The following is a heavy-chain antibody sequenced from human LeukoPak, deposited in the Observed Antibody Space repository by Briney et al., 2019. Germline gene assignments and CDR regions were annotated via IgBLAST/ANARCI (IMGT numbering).Heavy chain of an antibody. J-gene: IGHJ4*02. V-gene: IGHV3-23*01. CDR1: GFTFSSYA. Sequence: GGSLRLSCAASGFTFSSYAMSWVRQAPGKGLEWVSAISGSGGSTYYADSVKGRFTISRDNSKNTLYLQMNSLRAEDTAVYYCAKCHPEDSGWYFIPVWHIEYWGQGTLVTVYS. D-gene: IGHD6-19*01. CDR3: AKCHPEDSGWYFIPVWHIEY. CDR2: ISGSGGST.